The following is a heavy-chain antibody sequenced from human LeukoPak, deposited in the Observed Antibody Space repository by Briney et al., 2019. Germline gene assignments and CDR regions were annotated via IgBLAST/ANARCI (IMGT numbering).Heavy chain of an antibody. Sequence: PGGSLRLSCAASGLTGSHNYVSWVRQAPGKGLEWVSAIHTSGDTCYADFVKGRFTISRDTSKNTLYLQINSLRVEDTAVYYCIVFGDSNHWGQGTLVTVSS. V-gene: IGHV3-53*01. CDR1: GLTGSHNY. CDR2: IHTSGDT. J-gene: IGHJ5*02. CDR3: IVFGDSNH. D-gene: IGHD4-17*01.